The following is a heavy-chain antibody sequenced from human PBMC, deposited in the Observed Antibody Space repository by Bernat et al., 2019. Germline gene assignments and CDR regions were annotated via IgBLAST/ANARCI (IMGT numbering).Heavy chain of an antibody. V-gene: IGHV4-34*01. CDR1: GGSLSGYY. J-gene: IGHJ3*02. CDR2: SSHSGST. Sequence: QVQLQQWGAGLLKPSETLSLTFAVYGGSLSGYYWTWIRQPPGKRLEWIGHSSHSGSTIYNPSVKSRVTIAVDKSKNQFSLKLSSVTAADTAVYYCARYSSSWSPAGDAFDIWGQGTMVTVSS. CDR3: ARYSSSWSPAGDAFDI. D-gene: IGHD6-13*01.